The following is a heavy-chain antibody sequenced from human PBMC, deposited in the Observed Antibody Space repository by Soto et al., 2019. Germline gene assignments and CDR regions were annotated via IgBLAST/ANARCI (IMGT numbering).Heavy chain of an antibody. CDR1: GFTFSSYG. CDR2: ISYDGSNK. CDR3: AKDPSTSLVWFGELFDY. Sequence: GGSLRLSCAASGFTFSSYGMHWVRQAPGKGLEWVAVISYDGSNKYYADSVKGRFTISRDNSKNTLYLQMNGLRAEDTAVYYCAKDPSTSLVWFGELFDYWGQGTLVTVSS. J-gene: IGHJ4*02. D-gene: IGHD3-10*01. V-gene: IGHV3-30*18.